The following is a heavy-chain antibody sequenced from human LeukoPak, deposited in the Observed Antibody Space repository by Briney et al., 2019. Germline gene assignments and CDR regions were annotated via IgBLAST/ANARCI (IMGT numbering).Heavy chain of an antibody. CDR1: GYTLTELS. D-gene: IGHD1-14*01. J-gene: IGHJ3*02. V-gene: IGHV1-24*01. CDR2: VDPEDGET. Sequence: GASVNLSCRVSGYTLTELSMHWVRQPPGKGHELMCGVDPEDGETIYPQKFQGRVTMAEETSTDTAYMELSSLRSEDTDVYYCATGPDPPNDAFDIWGQGTMVTVSS. CDR3: ATGPDPPNDAFDI.